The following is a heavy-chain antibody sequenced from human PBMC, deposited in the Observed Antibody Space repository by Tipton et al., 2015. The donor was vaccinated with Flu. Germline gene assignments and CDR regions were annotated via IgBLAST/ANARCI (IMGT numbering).Heavy chain of an antibody. CDR3: AKTPEFSNSWYTPTAGHYYYGMDV. D-gene: IGHD6-13*01. V-gene: IGHV3-13*04. Sequence: SLRLSCEASGFTFSSYGMHWVCQVTGKGLEWVSGIGTSGDTYYPGSVKGRFTISRVNSKNTLYLQMNSLRAEDTAVYYCAKTPEFSNSWYTPTAGHYYYGMDVWGQGTTVTVSS. J-gene: IGHJ6*02. CDR1: GFTFSSYG. CDR2: IGTSGDT.